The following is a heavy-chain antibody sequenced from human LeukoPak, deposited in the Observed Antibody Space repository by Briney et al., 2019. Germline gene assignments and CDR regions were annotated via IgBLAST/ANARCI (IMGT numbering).Heavy chain of an antibody. CDR1: GFTFSGSA. CDR3: AIGGSGYGRFDY. J-gene: IGHJ4*02. D-gene: IGHD3-22*01. Sequence: GGSLRLSCAASGFTFSGSAMHWVRQASGKGLEWVGRIRSKANNYATAYAASVKGRFTISRDDSKNTAYLQMNSLRAEGTAVYYCAIGGSGYGRFDYWGQGTLVTVSS. V-gene: IGHV3-73*01. CDR2: IRSKANNYAT.